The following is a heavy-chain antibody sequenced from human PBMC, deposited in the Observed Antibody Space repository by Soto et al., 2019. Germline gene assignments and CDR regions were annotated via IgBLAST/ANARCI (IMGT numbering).Heavy chain of an antibody. CDR3: AKPPEWFGDYYYYGMDV. V-gene: IGHV3-23*01. CDR2: ISGSGGST. J-gene: IGHJ6*02. D-gene: IGHD3-10*01. CDR1: GFTFSSYA. Sequence: GGSLRLSCAASGFTFSSYAMSWVRQAPGKGLEWVSAISGSGGSTYYADSVKGRFTISRDNSKNTLYLQMNSLRAEDTAVYYCAKPPEWFGDYYYYGMDVWGQGTTVTVSS.